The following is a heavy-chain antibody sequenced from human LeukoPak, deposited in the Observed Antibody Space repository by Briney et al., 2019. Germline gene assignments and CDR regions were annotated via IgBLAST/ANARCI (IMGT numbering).Heavy chain of an antibody. CDR1: GYTFTDYY. J-gene: IGHJ4*02. V-gene: IGHV1-2*02. CDR3: VRANYPGALPLDY. Sequence: ASVKVSCKASGYTFTDYYVHWVRQAPGQGLEWMGWINPNSGGTNYAQKFQGRVTMTSDTSISTAYLELTRLRSDDTAIYYCVRANYPGALPLDYWGQGALVTVSS. D-gene: IGHD1-1*01. CDR2: INPNSGGT.